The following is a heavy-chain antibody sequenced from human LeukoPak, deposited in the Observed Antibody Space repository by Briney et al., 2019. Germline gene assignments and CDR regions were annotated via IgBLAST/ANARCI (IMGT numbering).Heavy chain of an antibody. CDR1: GLTFSSYE. J-gene: IGHJ4*02. D-gene: IGHD6-19*01. CDR3: ARDQQWLPDY. CDR2: INTSGRTK. V-gene: IGHV3-48*03. Sequence: GGSLRLSCAASGLTFSSYEMNWVRQAPGKGLEWLSYINTSGRTKYYADSVKGRFTISRDNSKNSLYLQMNSLRAEDTAVYYCARDQQWLPDYWGQGTLVTVSS.